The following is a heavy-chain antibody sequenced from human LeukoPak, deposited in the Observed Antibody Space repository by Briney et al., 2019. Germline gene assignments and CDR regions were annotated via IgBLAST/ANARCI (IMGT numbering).Heavy chain of an antibody. J-gene: IGHJ4*02. CDR1: GYTFTSYA. CDR3: ARDRNWAGYSYGFYY. D-gene: IGHD5-18*01. CDR2: INAGNGNT. Sequence: ASVKVSCKASGYTFTSYAMHWVRQAPGQRLEWMGWINAGNGNTKYSQKFQGRVTITADESTSTAYMELSSLRSEDTAVYYCARDRNWAGYSYGFYYWGQGTLVTASS. V-gene: IGHV1-3*01.